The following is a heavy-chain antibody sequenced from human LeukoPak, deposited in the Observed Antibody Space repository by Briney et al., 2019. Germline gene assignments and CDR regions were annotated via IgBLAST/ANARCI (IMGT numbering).Heavy chain of an antibody. V-gene: IGHV3-21*01. D-gene: IGHD5-24*01. CDR2: ISSSSSYI. J-gene: IGHJ4*02. CDR1: GFTFSSYS. CDR3: ARGLVEMATLAYFDY. Sequence: NAGGSLRLSCAASGFTFSSYSMNWVRQAPGKGLEWVSSISSSSSYIYYADSVKGRFTISRDNAKNSLYLQMNSLRAEDTAVYYCARGLVEMATLAYFDYWGQGTLVTVSS.